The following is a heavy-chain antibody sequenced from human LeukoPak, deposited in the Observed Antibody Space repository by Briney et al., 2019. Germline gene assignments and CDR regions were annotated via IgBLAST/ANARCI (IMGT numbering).Heavy chain of an antibody. CDR3: ARAYGHYDFWSGYYADYYYYMDV. V-gene: IGHV3-11*04. CDR1: GFTFSDYY. D-gene: IGHD3-3*01. J-gene: IGHJ6*03. CDR2: ISSSGSTI. Sequence: GGSLRLSCAASGFTFSDYYMSWIRQAPGKGLEWVSYISSSGSTIYYADSVKGRFTISRDNAKNSLYPQMNSLRAEDTAVYYCARAYGHYDFWSGYYADYYYYMDVWGKGTTVTVSS.